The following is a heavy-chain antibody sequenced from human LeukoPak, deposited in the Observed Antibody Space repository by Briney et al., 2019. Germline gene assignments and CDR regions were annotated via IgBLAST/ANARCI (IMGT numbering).Heavy chain of an antibody. Sequence: SETLSLTCTVSGGSISSSSYYWGWIRQPPGKGLEWIGSIYYSGSTYYNPSLKSRVTISVDTSKNQFSLELSSVTAADTAVYYCARERRRDGYNYSFDYWGQGTLVTVSS. V-gene: IGHV4-39*02. CDR3: ARERRRDGYNYSFDY. J-gene: IGHJ4*02. CDR2: IYYSGST. CDR1: GGSISSSSYY. D-gene: IGHD5-24*01.